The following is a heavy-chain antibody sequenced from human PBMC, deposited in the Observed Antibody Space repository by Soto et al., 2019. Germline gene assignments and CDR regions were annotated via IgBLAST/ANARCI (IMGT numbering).Heavy chain of an antibody. Sequence: QVQFVQSGAEVKEPGASVKVSCKASGSTFTAITLHWVRQAPGQRLEWMGCIHGGSDNTEYSQKFQDRLTITRDTSASIVYMELSSLRSEDTALYYCARDYVKLGMDVWGQGTTVTVSS. CDR1: GSTFTAIT. V-gene: IGHV1-3*01. D-gene: IGHD3-10*02. J-gene: IGHJ6*02. CDR3: ARDYVKLGMDV. CDR2: IHGGSDNT.